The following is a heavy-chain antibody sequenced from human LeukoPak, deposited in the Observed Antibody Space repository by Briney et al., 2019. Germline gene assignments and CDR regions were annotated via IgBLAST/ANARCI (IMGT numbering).Heavy chain of an antibody. CDR2: ISAYNGNT. Sequence: ASVKVSCKAPGYTFTDYGINWVRQAPGQGLEWMGWISAYNGNTNYAQKLQGRVTMTTDTSTSTAYMELRSLRSGDTAVYYCARDLDQYSGRFGGFGHDFWGQGTLVTVSS. V-gene: IGHV1-18*01. CDR3: ARDLDQYSGRFGGFGHDF. CDR1: GYTFTDYG. J-gene: IGHJ4*02. D-gene: IGHD1-26*01.